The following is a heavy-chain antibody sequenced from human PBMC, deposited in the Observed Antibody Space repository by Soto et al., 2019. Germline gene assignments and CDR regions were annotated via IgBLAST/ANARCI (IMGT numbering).Heavy chain of an antibody. CDR3: ASGGEYYDENLPHYYVFGMHV. V-gene: IGHV1-69*01. Sequence: QVQLVQSGAEVKKPGSSVKVSCKASGGTFSNYPITWVRRAPGQGLEWLGGIIPIFGKADYTQKIQGRVTINADEPTSTAYMEISSLRSEATAVYYCASGGEYYDENLPHYYVFGMHVWGPGTTVTVSS. D-gene: IGHD3-16*01. CDR2: IIPIFGKA. J-gene: IGHJ6*02. CDR1: GGTFSNYP.